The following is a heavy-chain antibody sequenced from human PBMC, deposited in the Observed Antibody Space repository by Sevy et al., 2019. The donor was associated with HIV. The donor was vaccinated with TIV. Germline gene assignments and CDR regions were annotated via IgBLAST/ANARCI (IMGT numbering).Heavy chain of an antibody. D-gene: IGHD3-22*01. CDR3: TTALDYYDCSRGQDY. V-gene: IGHV3-15*01. Sequence: EGSLRLSCAASGFTFSNAWMSWVRQAPGKGLEWVGRIKSKTDGGTSDYAAPVKGRFTISRDDSKNTLYLQMNSLKTEDTAVYYCTTALDYYDCSRGQDYWGQGTLVTVSS. CDR2: IKSKTDGGTS. CDR1: GFTFSNAW. J-gene: IGHJ4*02.